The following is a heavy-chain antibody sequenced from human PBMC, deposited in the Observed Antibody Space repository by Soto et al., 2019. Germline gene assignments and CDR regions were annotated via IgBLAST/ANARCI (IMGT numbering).Heavy chain of an antibody. J-gene: IGHJ6*02. CDR3: ANLPFGERLMDV. D-gene: IGHD3-10*01. CDR2: ISWDGGST. V-gene: IGHV3-43*01. Sequence: GGSLRLSCAASGFTFDDYTMHWVRQAPGKGLEWVSLISWDGGSTYYADSVKGRFTISRDNSKNTLYLQMNSLRAEDTALYYCANLPFGERLMDVWGQGTTVTVSS. CDR1: GFTFDDYT.